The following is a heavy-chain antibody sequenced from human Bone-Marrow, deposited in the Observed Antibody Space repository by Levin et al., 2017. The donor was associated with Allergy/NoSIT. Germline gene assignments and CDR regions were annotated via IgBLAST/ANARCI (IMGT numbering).Heavy chain of an antibody. J-gene: IGHJ3*02. CDR3: ARYNYEYNALDI. CDR1: GFTFRTHD. V-gene: IGHV3-13*01. D-gene: IGHD5-18*01. Sequence: PGESLKISCAASGFTFRTHDMHWVRQGTGKGLEWVSTIGTAGDTYYPDSVRGRFTISRENAKNSLYLQMNGLSAGDTAVYYCARYNYEYNALDIWGQGTMVTVSS. CDR2: IGTAGDT.